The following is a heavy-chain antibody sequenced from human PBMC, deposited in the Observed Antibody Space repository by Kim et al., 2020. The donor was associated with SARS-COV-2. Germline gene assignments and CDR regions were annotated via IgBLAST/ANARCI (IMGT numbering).Heavy chain of an antibody. J-gene: IGHJ6*02. CDR2: INHSGST. CDR3: ARGPDGRSSGWYGYYYYGMDV. D-gene: IGHD6-19*01. Sequence: SETLSLTCAVYGGSFSGYYWSWIRQPPGKGLEWIGEINHSGSTNYNPSLKSRVTISVDTSKNQFSLKLSSVTAADTAVYYCARGPDGRSSGWYGYYYYGMDVWGQGTTVTVSS. V-gene: IGHV4-34*01. CDR1: GGSFSGYY.